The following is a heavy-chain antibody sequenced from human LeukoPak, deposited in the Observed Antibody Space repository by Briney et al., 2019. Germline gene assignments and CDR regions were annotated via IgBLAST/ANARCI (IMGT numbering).Heavy chain of an antibody. D-gene: IGHD3-3*01. CDR2: ISSSSSYI. CDR1: GFTFSSYS. Sequence: GGSLRLSCAASGFTFSSYSMNWVRQAPGKGLEWVSSISSSSSYIYHADSVKGRFTISRDNAKNSLYLQMNSLRAEDTAVYYCAKGWSGYFRSPFDLWGQGTMVTVSS. V-gene: IGHV3-21*04. J-gene: IGHJ3*01. CDR3: AKGWSGYFRSPFDL.